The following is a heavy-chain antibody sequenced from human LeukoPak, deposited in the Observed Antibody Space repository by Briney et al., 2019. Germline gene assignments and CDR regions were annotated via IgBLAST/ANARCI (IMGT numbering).Heavy chain of an antibody. CDR3: ARDSTGNDPYFDY. J-gene: IGHJ4*02. Sequence: PSETLSLTCTVSGGSISSYYWSWIRQHPGKGLEWIGYIYYSGSTYYNPSLKSRVTISVDTSKNQFSLKLSSVTAADTAVYYCARDSTGNDPYFDYWGQGTLVTVSS. CDR1: GGSISSYY. CDR2: IYYSGST. V-gene: IGHV4-59*06. D-gene: IGHD1-1*01.